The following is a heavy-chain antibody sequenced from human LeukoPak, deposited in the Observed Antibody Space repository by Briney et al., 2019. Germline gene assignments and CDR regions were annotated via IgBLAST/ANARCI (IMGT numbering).Heavy chain of an antibody. Sequence: ASVKVSCKVSGYTLTELSMHWVRQAPGKGLEWMGGFDPEDGETIYAQKFQGRVTMTEDTSTDTAYMELSSLRSEDTAVYYCATDFGYCSSTSCQVTQHYWGQGTLVTVSS. CDR1: GYTLTELS. J-gene: IGHJ4*02. V-gene: IGHV1-24*01. CDR3: ATDFGYCSSTSCQVTQHY. CDR2: FDPEDGET. D-gene: IGHD2-2*03.